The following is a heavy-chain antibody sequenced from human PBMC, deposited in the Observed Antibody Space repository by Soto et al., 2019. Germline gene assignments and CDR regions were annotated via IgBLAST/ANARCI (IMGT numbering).Heavy chain of an antibody. CDR1: GGTTSSYA. CDR3: AGYWPRDSSSFSRLYYGMAV. V-gene: IGHV1-69*06. J-gene: IGHJ6*02. CDR2: IIPIFGTT. Sequence: QVQLVQSGAEVKKPGSSVKVSCKASGGTTSSYAISWVRQAPGPGLEWMGGIIPIFGTTKYAQKFQGRVTITADKSTDTVYMEVSRLRSEDTAVYYCAGYWPRDSSSFSRLYYGMAVWGQGTTVTVSS. D-gene: IGHD6-6*01.